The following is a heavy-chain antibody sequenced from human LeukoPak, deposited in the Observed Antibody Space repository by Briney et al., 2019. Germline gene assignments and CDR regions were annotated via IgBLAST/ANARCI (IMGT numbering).Heavy chain of an antibody. CDR2: INPNSGGT. Sequence: ASVKVSCKASGYNLNDHYIHWVRQAPGQGLEWMGRINPNSGGTNYAQKFQGRVTMTRDTSISTAYMELSRLRSDDTAVYYCARVHGSGSYRLIDYWGQGTLVTVSS. D-gene: IGHD3-10*01. CDR1: GYNLNDHY. CDR3: ARVHGSGSYRLIDY. J-gene: IGHJ4*02. V-gene: IGHV1-2*06.